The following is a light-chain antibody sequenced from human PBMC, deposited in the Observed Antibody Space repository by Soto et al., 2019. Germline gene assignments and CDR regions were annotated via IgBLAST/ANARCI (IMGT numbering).Light chain of an antibody. J-gene: IGKJ5*01. CDR3: QQRSSWPIT. CDR2: GAS. V-gene: IGKV3D-20*02. Sequence: EIVLTQSPGTLSLSPGERSTLSCRASQSVRSNYLAWYQQRPGQAPRLLIHGASSRATGVPDRFTGSASGTDFTLTISSLEPEDFAVYYCQQRSSWPITFGQGTRLEIK. CDR1: QSVRSNY.